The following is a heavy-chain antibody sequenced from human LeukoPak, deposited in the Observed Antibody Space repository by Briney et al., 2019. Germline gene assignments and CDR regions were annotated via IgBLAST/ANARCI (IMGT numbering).Heavy chain of an antibody. J-gene: IGHJ4*02. CDR3: ARDSKGDAFDY. D-gene: IGHD2-21*02. CDR2: ISYDGSNK. Sequence: AGGSLRLSCAASGFTFSSYGMHWVRQAPGKGLEWVAVISYDGSNKYYADSVKGRFTISRDNSKNTLYLQMNSLRAEDTAVYYCARDSKGDAFDYWGQGTLVTVSS. CDR1: GFTFSSYG. V-gene: IGHV3-30*19.